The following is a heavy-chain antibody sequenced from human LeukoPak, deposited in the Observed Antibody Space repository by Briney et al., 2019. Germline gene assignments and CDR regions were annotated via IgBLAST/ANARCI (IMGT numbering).Heavy chain of an antibody. CDR1: GGSISSSSYY. Sequence: SETLSLTCTVSGGSISSSSYYWGWIRQPPGKGLEWIGNIDYSGSTYYNPSLQSRVTISVDTSKNQFSLKLSSVTAADTAVYYCARDQLSYGMDVWGQGTTVTVSS. CDR2: IDYSGST. J-gene: IGHJ6*02. V-gene: IGHV4-39*07. CDR3: ARDQLSYGMDV. D-gene: IGHD2-2*01.